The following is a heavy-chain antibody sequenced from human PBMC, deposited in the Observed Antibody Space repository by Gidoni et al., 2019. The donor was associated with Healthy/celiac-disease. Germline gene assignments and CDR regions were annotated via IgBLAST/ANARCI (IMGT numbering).Heavy chain of an antibody. Sequence: QVQLVESGGGVVQPGRSLRLSCAASGFTFSRYAMHWVRQAPGKGLEWVAVISYDGSNKYYADSVKGRFTISRDNSKNTLYLQMNSLRAEDTAVYYCARDGEGGWYELRGAFDIWGQGTMVTVSS. J-gene: IGHJ3*02. CDR1: GFTFSRYA. CDR3: ARDGEGGWYELRGAFDI. CDR2: ISYDGSNK. D-gene: IGHD6-19*01. V-gene: IGHV3-30-3*01.